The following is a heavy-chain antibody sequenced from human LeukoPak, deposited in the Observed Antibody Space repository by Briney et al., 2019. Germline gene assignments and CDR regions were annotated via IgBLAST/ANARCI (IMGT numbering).Heavy chain of an antibody. J-gene: IGHJ6*03. CDR1: GGSISSSGYS. CDR3: VSGSGSYYYMDV. V-gene: IGHV4-39*01. Sequence: SETLSLTCSVSGGSISSSGYSWVWNRHPPGKGLEWIGSIYYSGSTYYNPSLKSRVTISVDTSKNQFSLKLSSVTAADTAVYYCVSGSGSYYYMDVWGKGTTVTVSS. CDR2: IYYSGST. D-gene: IGHD3-10*01.